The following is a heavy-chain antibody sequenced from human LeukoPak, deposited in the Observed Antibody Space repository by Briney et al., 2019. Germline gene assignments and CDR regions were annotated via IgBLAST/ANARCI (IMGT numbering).Heavy chain of an antibody. Sequence: SETLSLTCTVSGGSIHSGGFYWSWIRQHPGKGLEWIAYIYYTGTTYYNPSLKSRVSLSIDTSKNQFSLRLTSVTAADTAVYYCAGNREFGEYYFDFWGRGTLVTVSS. CDR3: AGNREFGEYYFDF. D-gene: IGHD4-17*01. V-gene: IGHV4-31*03. CDR2: IYYTGTT. J-gene: IGHJ4*02. CDR1: GGSIHSGGFY.